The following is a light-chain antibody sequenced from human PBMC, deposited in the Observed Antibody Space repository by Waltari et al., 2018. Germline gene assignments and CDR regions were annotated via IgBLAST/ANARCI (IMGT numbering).Light chain of an antibody. J-gene: IGLJ3*02. CDR2: RNN. Sequence: QSVLTQPPSASGTPGQRVTIPCSVSRPTIGPNSGHWYQQLPGTAPQHLLYRNNQRPSGVPDRFSGSKAGTSASLAVSGLRSEDEADYYFATWDDRLSGPGVFGGGTKLTVL. V-gene: IGLV1-47*01. CDR3: ATWDDRLSGPGV. CDR1: RPTIGPNS.